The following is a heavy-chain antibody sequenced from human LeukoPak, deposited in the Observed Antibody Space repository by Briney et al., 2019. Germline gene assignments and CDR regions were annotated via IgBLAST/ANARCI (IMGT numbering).Heavy chain of an antibody. Sequence: PSEALSLTCSVSGGSISSGIYYWTWIRQPAGKGLEWIGRIYTSGSTNYNPSLKSRVTISVDTSKNQFSLKLNSVTAADTAVYYCARYSRSSHYFDSWGQGTLVTVSS. CDR3: ARYSRSSHYFDS. J-gene: IGHJ4*02. CDR2: IYTSGST. D-gene: IGHD5-18*01. CDR1: GGSISSGIYY. V-gene: IGHV4-61*02.